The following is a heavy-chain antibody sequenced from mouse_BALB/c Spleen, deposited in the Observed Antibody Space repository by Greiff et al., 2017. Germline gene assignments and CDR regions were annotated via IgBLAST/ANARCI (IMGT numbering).Heavy chain of an antibody. CDR1: GFNIKDTY. D-gene: IGHD2-4*01. CDR2: IDPANGNT. V-gene: IGHV14-3*02. J-gene: IGHJ4*01. Sequence: VQLQQSGAELVKPGASVKLSCTASGFNIKDTYMHWVKQRPEQGLEWIGRIDPANGNTKYDPKFQGKATITADTSSTPAYLQLSSLTAEDTAVYYCARFYYDYDGSAMDDWGQGTSVTVAS. CDR3: ARFYYDYDGSAMDD.